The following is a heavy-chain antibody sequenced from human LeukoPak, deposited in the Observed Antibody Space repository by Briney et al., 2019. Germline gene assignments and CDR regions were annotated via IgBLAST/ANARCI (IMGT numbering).Heavy chain of an antibody. CDR2: IYHSGST. V-gene: IGHV4-30-2*01. CDR1: GGSISSGGYS. D-gene: IGHD6-19*01. Sequence: SETLSLTCAVSGGSISSGGYSWSWIRQPPGKGLGWIGYIYHSGSTYYNPSLKSRVTISVDTSKNQFSLKLSSVTAADTAVYYCARGSSGWYAGWYYWGQGTLVTVSS. CDR3: ARGSSGWYAGWYY. J-gene: IGHJ4*02.